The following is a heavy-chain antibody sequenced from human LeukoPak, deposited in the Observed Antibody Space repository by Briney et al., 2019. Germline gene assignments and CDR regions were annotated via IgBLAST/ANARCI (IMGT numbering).Heavy chain of an antibody. J-gene: IGHJ5*02. CDR3: ATSYCGGDCYSNWFDP. CDR1: GGSFSGYY. V-gene: IGHV4-34*01. Sequence: SETLSLTCAVYGGSFSGYYWSWIRQPPEKGLEWIGEINHSGSTNYNPSLKSRVTISVDTSKNQFSLKLSSVTAADTAVYYCATSYCGGDCYSNWFDPWGQGTLVTVSS. D-gene: IGHD2-21*02. CDR2: INHSGST.